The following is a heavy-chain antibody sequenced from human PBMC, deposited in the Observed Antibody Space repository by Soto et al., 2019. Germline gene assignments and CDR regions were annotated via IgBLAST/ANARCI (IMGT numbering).Heavy chain of an antibody. CDR1: GFTFSASH. Sequence: EVQLVESGGGSVQPGESLKLSCSTSGFTFSASHMHWVRQAPGKGLEWVGHMRSKADNYETAYGASVRGRFTVSRDDSKNTAYLQXDXXXAEDTAVYYCARQTVSCHDFWGQGTLVTVSS. V-gene: IGHV3-73*01. D-gene: IGHD2-2*01. CDR3: ARQTVSCHDF. J-gene: IGHJ4*02. CDR2: MRSKADNYET.